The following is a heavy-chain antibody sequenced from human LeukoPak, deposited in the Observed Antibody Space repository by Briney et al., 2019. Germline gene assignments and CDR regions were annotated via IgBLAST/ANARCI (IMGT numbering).Heavy chain of an antibody. Sequence: GESLKISCKGSGYSFTSYWIGWVRQMPGKGLEWMGIIYPTDSDTRYSPSFQGQVTISADKSISTAYLQWSSLKASDTAMYYCARGYDSWSGYYKEVDAFDIWGQGTMVTVSS. J-gene: IGHJ3*02. CDR2: IYPTDSDT. CDR1: GYSFTSYW. V-gene: IGHV5-51*01. D-gene: IGHD3-3*01. CDR3: ARGYDSWSGYYKEVDAFDI.